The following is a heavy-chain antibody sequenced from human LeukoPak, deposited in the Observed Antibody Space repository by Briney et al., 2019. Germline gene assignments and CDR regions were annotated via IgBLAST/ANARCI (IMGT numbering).Heavy chain of an antibody. D-gene: IGHD4-23*01. J-gene: IGHJ2*01. CDR3: ARDPSRRPYGGLWYFDL. CDR2: IYYSGST. V-gene: IGHV4-59*11. Sequence: SETLSLTCTVSGGSISSHYWSWIRQPPGKGLEWIGYIYYSGSTNYNPSLKSRVTISVDTSKNQFSLKLSSVTAADTAVYYCARDPSRRPYGGLWYFDLWGRGTLVTVSS. CDR1: GGSISSHY.